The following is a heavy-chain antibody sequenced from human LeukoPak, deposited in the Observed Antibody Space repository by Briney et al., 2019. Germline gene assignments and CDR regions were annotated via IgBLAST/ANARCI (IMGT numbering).Heavy chain of an antibody. CDR1: GFTFSSYA. J-gene: IGHJ4*02. V-gene: IGHV3-30-3*01. Sequence: GGSLRLSCAASGFTFSSYAMHWVRQAPGKGLEWVAVISYDGSNKYYADSVKGRFTISRDNSKNTLYLQMNSLRAEDTAVYYCAKDPCSGGSCYSGYWGQGTLVTVSS. D-gene: IGHD2-15*01. CDR3: AKDPCSGGSCYSGY. CDR2: ISYDGSNK.